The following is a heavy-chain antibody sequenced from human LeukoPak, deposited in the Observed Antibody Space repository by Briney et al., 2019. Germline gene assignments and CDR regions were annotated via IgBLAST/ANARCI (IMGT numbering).Heavy chain of an antibody. CDR1: GGSISSYY. Sequence: ASETLSLTCTVSGGSISSYYWSWIRQPPGKGLEWIGYIYYSGSTNYNPSLKSRVTISVDTSKNQFSLKLSSVTAADTAVYYCARHDYGGNSQDYWGQGTLVTVSS. CDR3: ARHDYGGNSQDY. CDR2: IYYSGST. J-gene: IGHJ4*02. D-gene: IGHD4-23*01. V-gene: IGHV4-59*08.